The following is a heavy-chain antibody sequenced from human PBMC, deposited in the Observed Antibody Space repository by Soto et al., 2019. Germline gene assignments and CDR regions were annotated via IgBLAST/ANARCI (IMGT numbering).Heavy chain of an antibody. CDR1: GYTFTNFG. CDR3: ARAYYYDSSGYYPVDN. V-gene: IGHV1-18*01. Sequence: QVQLVQSGAEVKKPGASVKVSCKASGYTFTNFGITWVRQAPGQGLEWMGWISAYNGNTNYAQNLQGRVTMTTDTTTNTAYMELRSLRSDDTAGYYCARAYYYDSSGYYPVDNWGQGTLVTVSS. D-gene: IGHD3-22*01. CDR2: ISAYNGNT. J-gene: IGHJ4*02.